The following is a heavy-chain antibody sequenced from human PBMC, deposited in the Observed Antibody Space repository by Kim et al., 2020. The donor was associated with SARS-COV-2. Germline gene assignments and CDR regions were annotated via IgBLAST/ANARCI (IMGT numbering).Heavy chain of an antibody. J-gene: IGHJ6*02. CDR3: ARSATIFGRMDV. D-gene: IGHD3-3*01. Sequence: ASVKVSCKASGYTFTRYSIFWVRQAPGQGLEWMGRVDTNNGNPTFAQGFKGRFAFSLDASVTTAHLQITGLKSEDTAVYYCARSATIFGRMDVWGQGTTVNVSS. V-gene: IGHV7-4-1*02. CDR2: VDTNNGNP. CDR1: GYTFTRYS.